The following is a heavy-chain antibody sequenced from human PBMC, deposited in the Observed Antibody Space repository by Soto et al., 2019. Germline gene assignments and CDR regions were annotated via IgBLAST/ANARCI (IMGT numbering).Heavy chain of an antibody. D-gene: IGHD2-2*01. J-gene: IGHJ4*02. V-gene: IGHV3-23*03. CDR1: GFTFSSYW. CDR3: AKARCSTTNCYVPDY. CDR2: IGGGGSSP. Sequence: GGSLRLSCAASGFTFSSYWMHWVRQAPGKGLEWVSVIGGGGSSPSYVDSVQGRFTISRDNYKNTLFLQMNSLRAEDTAMYYCAKARCSTTNCYVPDYWGQGTLVTVSS.